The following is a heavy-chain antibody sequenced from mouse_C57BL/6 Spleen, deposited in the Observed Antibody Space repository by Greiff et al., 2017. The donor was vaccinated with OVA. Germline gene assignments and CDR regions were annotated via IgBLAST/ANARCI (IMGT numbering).Heavy chain of an antibody. Sequence: QVTLKESGPELVKPGASVKISCKASGYAFSSSWMNWVKQRPGKGLEWIGRIYPGDGDTNYNGKFKGKATLTADKSSSTAYMQLSSLTSEDSAVYFCAREGTTVVATDYWGQGTTLTVSS. J-gene: IGHJ2*01. V-gene: IGHV1-82*01. CDR3: AREGTTVVATDY. D-gene: IGHD1-1*01. CDR1: GYAFSSSW. CDR2: IYPGDGDT.